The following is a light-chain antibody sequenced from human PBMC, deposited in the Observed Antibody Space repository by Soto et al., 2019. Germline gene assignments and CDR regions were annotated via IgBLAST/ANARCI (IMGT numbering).Light chain of an antibody. CDR1: QSVLYSSNNKNY. CDR3: QQYYSTPLT. V-gene: IGKV4-1*01. J-gene: IGKJ1*01. CDR2: WAS. Sequence: DIVMTQSPDSLAVSLGERATINCKSSQSVLYSSNNKNYLAWYQQKPGQPPNLLIYWASTRESGVPDRFSGSGSGRDFTLTISRLQAEDVAVYYCQQYYSTPLTFGQGTKVEIK.